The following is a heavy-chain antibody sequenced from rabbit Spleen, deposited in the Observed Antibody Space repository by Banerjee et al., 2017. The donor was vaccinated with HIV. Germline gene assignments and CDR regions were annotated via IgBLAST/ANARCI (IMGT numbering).Heavy chain of an antibody. CDR3: AREGPSSVYAFDL. CDR2: IDAVSSGST. D-gene: IGHD1-1*01. CDR1: GVSFSISSY. Sequence: QSLEESGGDLVNPGASLIITCTASGVSFSISSYMCWVRQAPGKGLEWIACIDAVSSGSTYYASWAKGRFTITKTSSTTVTLQMTSLTAADTASYFCAREGPSSVYAFDLWGQGTLVTVS. J-gene: IGHJ4*01. V-gene: IGHV1S40*01.